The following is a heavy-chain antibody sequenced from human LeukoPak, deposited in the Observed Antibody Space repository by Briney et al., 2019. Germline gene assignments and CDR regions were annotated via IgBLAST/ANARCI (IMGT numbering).Heavy chain of an antibody. CDR3: ATRPYAGSPNWYDP. V-gene: IGHV5-51*01. J-gene: IGHJ5*02. CDR1: GHSFTNHW. CDR2: INFGGSET. D-gene: IGHD1-26*01. Sequence: RGESLKISCKASGHSFTNHWIGWVRQMPGIGLEWVGIINFGGSETLYSPSFQGQVTISLDKSISTTYLQWRSLKASDTATYYCATRPYAGSPNWYDPWGQGTLVTVSS.